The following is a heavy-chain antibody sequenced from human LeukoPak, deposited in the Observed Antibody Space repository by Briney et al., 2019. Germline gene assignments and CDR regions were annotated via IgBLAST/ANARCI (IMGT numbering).Heavy chain of an antibody. V-gene: IGHV4-59*12. Sequence: SETLSLTCTVSGGSISSYYWSWIRQPPGKGLEWVGQIYYRGTTNYNPSLKSRVTISIDTSKNQFSLKLSSVTAADTAVYYCARSKADWYFDLWGRGTLVTVSS. CDR2: IYYRGTT. J-gene: IGHJ2*01. CDR3: ARSKADWYFDL. CDR1: GGSISSYY.